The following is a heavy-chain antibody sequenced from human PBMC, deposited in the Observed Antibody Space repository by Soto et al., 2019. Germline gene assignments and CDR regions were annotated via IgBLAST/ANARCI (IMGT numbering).Heavy chain of an antibody. CDR1: GYTFTSSYA. J-gene: IGHJ5*02. D-gene: IGHD1-26*01. Sequence: KVSCKASGYTFTSSYAISWVRQAPGQGLEWMGGIIPIFGSANYAQKFQGRVTITADESTSTAYMDLSSLRSEDTAVYYCARGPYSGSFLPFDPWGQGTLVTVSS. CDR2: IIPIFGSA. V-gene: IGHV1-69*01. CDR3: ARGPYSGSFLPFDP.